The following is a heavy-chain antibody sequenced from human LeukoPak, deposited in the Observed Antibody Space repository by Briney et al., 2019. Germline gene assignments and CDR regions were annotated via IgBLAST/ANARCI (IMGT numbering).Heavy chain of an antibody. CDR1: GFPFSSYA. CDR3: ATIGSSWDY. Sequence: GGSLRLSCAASGFPFSSYAMSWVRQAPGKGLEWVSAISGSGGSTYYADSVKGRFTISRDNSKNTVYLKMNSLSAEDTAVYYCATIGSSWDYWGQGTLVTVSS. V-gene: IGHV3-23*01. D-gene: IGHD1-26*01. CDR2: ISGSGGST. J-gene: IGHJ4*02.